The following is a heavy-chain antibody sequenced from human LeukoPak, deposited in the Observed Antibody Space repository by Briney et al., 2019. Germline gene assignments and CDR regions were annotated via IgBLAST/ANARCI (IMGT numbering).Heavy chain of an antibody. CDR3: ARGVDSAIDW. CDR1: GFTFSSYR. V-gene: IGHV3-7*01. CDR2: INGDGRDK. D-gene: IGHD3-9*01. Sequence: GGSLRLSCAASGFTFSSYRMNWVRQAPGKGLEWVANINGDGRDKYYVGSVRGRFTISRDNADNALYLQMNSLRGDDTALYYCARGVDSAIDWWGQGTLVTVSS. J-gene: IGHJ4*02.